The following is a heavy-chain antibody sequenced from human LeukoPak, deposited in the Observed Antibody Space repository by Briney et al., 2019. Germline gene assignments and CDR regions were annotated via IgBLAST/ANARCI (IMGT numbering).Heavy chain of an antibody. CDR1: GCTFPSYG. J-gene: IGHJ4*02. CDR3: ARGSRNWEPYDY. CDR2: ISAYNGNT. D-gene: IGHD7-27*01. V-gene: IGHV1-18*01. Sequence: ASVKVSCKASGCTFPSYGISWVRQAPGQGLEWMGWISAYNGNTNYAQKLQGRVTMTTDTSTSTAYMELRSLRSDDTAVYYCARGSRNWEPYDYWGQGTLVTVSS.